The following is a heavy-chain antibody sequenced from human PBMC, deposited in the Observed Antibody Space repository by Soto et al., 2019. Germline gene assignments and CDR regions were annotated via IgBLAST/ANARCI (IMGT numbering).Heavy chain of an antibody. Sequence: GGSLRLSCAASGFTFSSYGMHWVRQAPGKGLEWVAVIWYDGSNKYYADSVKGRFTISRDNSKNTLYLQMNSLRAEDTAVYYCARDWGIGSIGGADYYYGMDVWGQGTTVTVSS. CDR2: IWYDGSNK. J-gene: IGHJ6*02. V-gene: IGHV3-33*01. CDR3: ARDWGIGSIGGADYYYGMDV. D-gene: IGHD3-16*01. CDR1: GFTFSSYG.